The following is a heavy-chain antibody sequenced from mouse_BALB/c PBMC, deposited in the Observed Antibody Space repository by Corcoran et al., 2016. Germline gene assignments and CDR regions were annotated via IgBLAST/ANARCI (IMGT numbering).Heavy chain of an antibody. Sequence: LVKTGASVKISCKASGYSFTGYYIHWVKQSHGKSLEWIGYISCYNRATSYNQKFKDKATFTVDTSSSTAYMQFNSLTSEDSAVYYCARGGDYDVYYVMDYWGQGTSVTVSS. CDR3: ARGGDYDVYYVMDY. J-gene: IGHJ4*01. CDR2: ISCYNRAT. V-gene: IGHV1S34*01. D-gene: IGHD2-4*01. CDR1: GYSFTGYY.